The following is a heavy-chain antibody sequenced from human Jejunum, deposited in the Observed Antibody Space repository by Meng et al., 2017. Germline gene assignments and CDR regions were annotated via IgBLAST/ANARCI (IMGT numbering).Heavy chain of an antibody. CDR1: GGSISRGGYS. CDR3: ARRRDGYNYYFDY. Sequence: QVQLQESGPGPVKPSDTLSLTCAVSGGSISRGGYSWSWIRRPPGKGLEWIGYIYSSGSTYYNPSLKSRVSISLDRSNNQFSLRVTSVTAADTAVYYCARRRDGYNYYFDYWGQGTLVTVSS. D-gene: IGHD5-24*01. V-gene: IGHV4-30-2*01. J-gene: IGHJ4*02. CDR2: IYSSGST.